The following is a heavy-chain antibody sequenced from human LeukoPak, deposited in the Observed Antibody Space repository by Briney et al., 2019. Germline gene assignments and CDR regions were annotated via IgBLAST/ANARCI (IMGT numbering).Heavy chain of an antibody. Sequence: SETLSLTCSVSGGAISSYCWNWIRLPAGKGLEWIGCIYTRGSTIHNPSIKSRVTMSVDTAKIQFSLRLNSVTAADTAVYYCARGSREMSTIFDYWGQGTLVTVSS. CDR1: GGAISSYC. D-gene: IGHD5-24*01. CDR2: IYTRGST. V-gene: IGHV4-4*07. CDR3: ARGSREMSTIFDY. J-gene: IGHJ4*02.